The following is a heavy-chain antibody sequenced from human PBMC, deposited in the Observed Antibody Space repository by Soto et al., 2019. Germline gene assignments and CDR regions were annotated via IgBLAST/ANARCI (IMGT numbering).Heavy chain of an antibody. CDR3: ARVGGSSGGLDYYYYGMDV. D-gene: IGHD6-6*01. V-gene: IGHV1-69*13. J-gene: IGHJ6*02. Sequence: SVKVSCKASGYTFTTYYIHWVRQAHGQGLEWMGGIIPIFGTANYAQKFQGRVTITADESTSTAYMELSSLRSEDTAVYYCARVGGSSGGLDYYYYGMDVWGQGTTVTVSS. CDR2: IIPIFGTA. CDR1: GYTFTTYY.